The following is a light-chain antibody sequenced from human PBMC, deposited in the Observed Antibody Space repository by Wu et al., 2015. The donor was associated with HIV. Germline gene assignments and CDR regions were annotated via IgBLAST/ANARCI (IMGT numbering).Light chain of an antibody. CDR3: QQRSNWPPMYT. Sequence: EIVLTQSPATLSLSPGERATLSCRASQSVSSYLAWYQQKAGQAPRLLIYDASNRASGIPARFSGSGSETDFTLTISSLEPEDFAVYYCQQRSNWPPMYTFGQGTKLEI. CDR1: QSVSSY. J-gene: IGKJ2*01. V-gene: IGKV3-11*01. CDR2: DAS.